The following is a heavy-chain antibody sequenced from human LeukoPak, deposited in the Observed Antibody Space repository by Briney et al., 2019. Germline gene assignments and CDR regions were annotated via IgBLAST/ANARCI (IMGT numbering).Heavy chain of an antibody. Sequence: SETLSLTCTVSGGSFSGYYWSWIRQPPGKGLEWIGEINHSGSPNYNPSLKSRVTISVDTSKNQFSLKLSSVTAADTAVYYCARGVYILGTSPLDYWGQGTLVTVSS. CDR3: ARGVYILGTSPLDY. CDR2: INHSGSP. V-gene: IGHV4-34*01. CDR1: GGSFSGYY. D-gene: IGHD2-15*01. J-gene: IGHJ4*02.